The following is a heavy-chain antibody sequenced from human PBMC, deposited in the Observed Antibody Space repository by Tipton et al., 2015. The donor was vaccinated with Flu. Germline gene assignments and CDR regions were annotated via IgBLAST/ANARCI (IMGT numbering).Heavy chain of an antibody. CDR3: TRSYYYDSSGYDAFDV. CDR2: IRSEAKSYAT. J-gene: IGHJ3*01. Sequence: SLRLSCAASEFTFSGALVHWVRQASGKGLEWVGRIRSEAKSYATSYAASVKGRFTISRDNSMNTLYLRMNSLRAEDTAIYYCTRSYYYDSSGYDAFDVWGQGTMVTVSS. V-gene: IGHV3-73*01. CDR1: EFTFSGAL. D-gene: IGHD3-22*01.